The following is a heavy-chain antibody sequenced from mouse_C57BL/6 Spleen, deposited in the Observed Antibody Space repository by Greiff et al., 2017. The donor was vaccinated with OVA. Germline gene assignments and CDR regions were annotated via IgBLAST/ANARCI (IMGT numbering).Heavy chain of an antibody. D-gene: IGHD2-5*01. CDR1: GFSLTSYG. CDR2: IWSGGST. V-gene: IGHV2-4*01. Sequence: VQLQESGPGLVQPSQSLSITCTVSGFSLTSYGVHWVRQPPGKGLEWLGVIWSGGSTDYNAAFISRLSISKDNSKSQVFFKMNSLQADDTAIYDCAVYSNYDAWFAYWGQGTLVTVSA. CDR3: AVYSNYDAWFAY. J-gene: IGHJ3*01.